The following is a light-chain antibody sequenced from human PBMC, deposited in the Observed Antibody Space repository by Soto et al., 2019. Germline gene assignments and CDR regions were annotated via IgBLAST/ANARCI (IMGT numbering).Light chain of an antibody. Sequence: QSVLTQPPSVSAAPGQKVTMSCSGGSSNIGNYYVHWYQQLPGTAPKLLIYGNSNRPSGVPDRFSGSKSGTSASLAITGLQAEDEADYYCQSYDSSLSGPGDVFGTGTKVTVL. V-gene: IGLV1-40*01. CDR2: GNS. CDR1: SSNIGNYY. CDR3: QSYDSSLSGPGDV. J-gene: IGLJ1*01.